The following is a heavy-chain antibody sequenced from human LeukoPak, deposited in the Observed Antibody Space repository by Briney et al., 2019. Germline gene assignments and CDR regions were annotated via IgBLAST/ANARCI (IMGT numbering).Heavy chain of an antibody. CDR2: ISSSSSYT. D-gene: IGHD3-10*01. J-gene: IGHJ4*02. CDR1: GFTFSDYY. CDR3: AGVRGVIPYFDY. V-gene: IGHV3-11*06. Sequence: GGSLRLSCAASGFTFSDYYMSWIRQAPGKGLEWVSYISSSSSYTNYADSVKGRFTISRDNAKNSLYLQMNSLRAEDTAVYYCAGVRGVIPYFDYWGQGTLVTVSS.